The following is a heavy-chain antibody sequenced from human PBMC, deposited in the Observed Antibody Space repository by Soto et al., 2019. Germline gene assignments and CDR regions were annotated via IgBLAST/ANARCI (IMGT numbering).Heavy chain of an antibody. CDR1: GLTFSRNA. V-gene: IGHV3-23*01. D-gene: IGHD6-13*01. Sequence: EVQLLESGGGVVQPGGSLRLSCAASGLTFSRNAMRWARQAPGKGLEWVSSMSVSGGSTYYADSVKGRFTMSRDNSKNTLFLQMNSLRAEDTALYYCAKDLGSSPPGDYWGQGTLVTVSS. J-gene: IGHJ4*02. CDR3: AKDLGSSPPGDY. CDR2: MSVSGGST.